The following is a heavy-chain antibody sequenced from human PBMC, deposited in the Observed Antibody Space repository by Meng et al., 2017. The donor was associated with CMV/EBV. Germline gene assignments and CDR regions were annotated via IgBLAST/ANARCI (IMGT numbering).Heavy chain of an antibody. CDR1: GYTFTSYY. CDR2: INPSGGST. Sequence: ASVKVSCKASGYTFTSYYMHWVRQAPGQGLEWMGIINPSGGSTSYAQKFQGRVTMTRDTYTSTVYMELSSLRSEDTAVYYCARGFGPIKPDIVVVPAAMKHYYYYGMDVWGQGTTVTVSS. CDR3: ARGFGPIKPDIVVVPAAMKHYYYYGMDV. D-gene: IGHD2-2*01. J-gene: IGHJ6*02. V-gene: IGHV1-46*01.